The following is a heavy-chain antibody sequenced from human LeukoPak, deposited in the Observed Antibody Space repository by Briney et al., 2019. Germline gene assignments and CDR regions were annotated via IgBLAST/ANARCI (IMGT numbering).Heavy chain of an antibody. CDR2: ISGRGGNT. J-gene: IGHJ4*02. V-gene: IGHV3-23*01. Sequence: GGSLRLSCAASGFTFSGFAMSWVRQAPGKGLEWVSAISGRGGNTHYADSVKGRFTISRDNSKNTLYLQMNSLRAEDTAVYYCAKDYYDSSGYPLHFDYWGQGTLVTVSS. D-gene: IGHD3-22*01. CDR1: GFTFSGFA. CDR3: AKDYYDSSGYPLHFDY.